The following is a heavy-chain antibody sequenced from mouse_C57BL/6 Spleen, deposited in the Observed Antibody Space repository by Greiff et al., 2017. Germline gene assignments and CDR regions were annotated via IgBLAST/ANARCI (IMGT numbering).Heavy chain of an antibody. CDR3: ARKGITTGVATDWYFDV. J-gene: IGHJ1*03. D-gene: IGHD1-1*01. Sequence: QVQLQQSGAELARPGASVKLSCKASGYTFTSYGISWVKQRTGQGLEWIGEIYPRSGNTYYNEKFKGKATLTADKSSSTAYMEIRSLTSEDSAVYFCARKGITTGVATDWYFDVWGTGTTVTVSS. V-gene: IGHV1-81*01. CDR2: IYPRSGNT. CDR1: GYTFTSYG.